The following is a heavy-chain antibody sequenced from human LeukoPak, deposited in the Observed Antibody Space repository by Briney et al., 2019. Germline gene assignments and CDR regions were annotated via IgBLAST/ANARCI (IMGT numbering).Heavy chain of an antibody. CDR3: AKDITFDRGSYGHFDY. Sequence: PGGSLRLSCAASGFTFSSYEMNWVRQAPGKGLEWVSYISSSGSTIYYTDSVKGRFTISRDNAKNSLYLQMNSLRAEDTALYYCAKDITFDRGSYGHFDYWGQGTLVTVSS. CDR2: ISSSGSTI. J-gene: IGHJ4*02. V-gene: IGHV3-48*03. CDR1: GFTFSSYE. D-gene: IGHD1-26*01.